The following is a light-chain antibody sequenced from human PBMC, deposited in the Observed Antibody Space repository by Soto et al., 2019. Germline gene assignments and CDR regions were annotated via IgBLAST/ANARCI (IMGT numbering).Light chain of an antibody. J-gene: IGKJ4*01. CDR2: GVS. CDR1: QSVSRN. CDR3: QQYVTSPLT. V-gene: IGKV3-20*01. Sequence: EIVMTQSPATLSVSPGERATLSCRASQSVSRNLAWYQQEPGQAPRLLIYGVSSRATGIPDRFSGSGSGTDFTLTISRLEPEDFAVYYCQQYVTSPLTFGGGTKVDIK.